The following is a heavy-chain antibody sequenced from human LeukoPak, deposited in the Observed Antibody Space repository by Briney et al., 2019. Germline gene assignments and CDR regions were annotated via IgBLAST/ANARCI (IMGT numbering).Heavy chain of an antibody. CDR3: ARGSSGQPRDGMDV. D-gene: IGHD6-25*01. CDR1: GFTFSSYG. Sequence: GRSLRLSCAASGFTFSSYGMHWVRQAPGKGLEWVAVIWYDGSNKYYADSVKGRFTISRDNSKNTLYLQMNSLRAEDTAVYYCARGSSGQPRDGMDVWGQGTTVTVSS. CDR2: IWYDGSNK. J-gene: IGHJ6*02. V-gene: IGHV3-33*01.